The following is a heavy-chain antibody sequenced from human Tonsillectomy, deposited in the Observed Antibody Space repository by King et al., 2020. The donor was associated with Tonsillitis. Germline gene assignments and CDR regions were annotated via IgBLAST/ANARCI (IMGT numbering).Heavy chain of an antibody. CDR1: GYTFTSYD. D-gene: IGHD7-27*01. V-gene: IGHV1-8*01. CDR3: SGGVGTGVPGANDAFDI. Sequence: QLVQSGAEVKKPGASVKVSCKASGYTFTSYDINWVRQATGQGLEWMGWMNPNSGNTGYAKKFQGRVTMTRNTSISTAYMELSSLRSEDTAVYYCSGGVGTGVPGANDAFDIWGQGTMVTVSS. J-gene: IGHJ3*02. CDR2: MNPNSGNT.